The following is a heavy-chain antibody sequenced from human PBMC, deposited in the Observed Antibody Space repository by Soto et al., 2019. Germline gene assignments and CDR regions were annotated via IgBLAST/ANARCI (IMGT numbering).Heavy chain of an antibody. Sequence: SETLSLTYTVSGGSISSYYWSWIRQPPGKGLEWIGYIYYSGSTNYNPSLKSRVTISVDTSKNQFSLKLSSVTAADTAVYYCARGFIDATTDYFDYWGQGTLVTVSS. CDR1: GGSISSYY. D-gene: IGHD3-16*02. J-gene: IGHJ4*02. CDR3: ARGFIDATTDYFDY. CDR2: IYYSGST. V-gene: IGHV4-59*01.